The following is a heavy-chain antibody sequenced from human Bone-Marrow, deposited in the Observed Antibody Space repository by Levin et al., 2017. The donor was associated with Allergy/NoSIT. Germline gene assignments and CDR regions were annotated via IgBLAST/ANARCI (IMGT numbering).Heavy chain of an antibody. V-gene: IGHV3-15*01. Sequence: PGGSLRLSCAASGFTFTYAWMTWVRQAPGKGLEWVGRIKSKEDGWTTDYAAPVQGRFTISRDDSKNMLYLHMNRLTTEDTAVYFCTTEFAGNRYGFAFFDYWGQGSLVTVSS. D-gene: IGHD5-18*01. J-gene: IGHJ4*02. CDR2: IKSKEDGWTT. CDR1: GFTFTYAW. CDR3: TTEFAGNRYGFAFFDY.